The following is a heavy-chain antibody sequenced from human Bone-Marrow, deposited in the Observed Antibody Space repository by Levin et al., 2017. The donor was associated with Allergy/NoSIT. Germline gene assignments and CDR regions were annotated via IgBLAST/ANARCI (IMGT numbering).Heavy chain of an antibody. CDR2: INPLGYET. Sequence: HPGGSLRLSCVVSGSTFGSDWMSWVRQTQEKGLEWVATINPLGYETYYVDSVRGRFTISRDNAEKSLSLHMNSLRAEDTAIYFCTTDRWKRFEEWGQGTLVTVSS. CDR3: TTDRWKRFEE. J-gene: IGHJ4*02. V-gene: IGHV3-7*02. D-gene: IGHD2-15*01. CDR1: GSTFGSDW.